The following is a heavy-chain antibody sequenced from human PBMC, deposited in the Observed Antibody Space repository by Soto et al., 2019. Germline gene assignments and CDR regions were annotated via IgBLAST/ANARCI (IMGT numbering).Heavy chain of an antibody. CDR2: ISYDGSNK. J-gene: IGHJ4*02. CDR3: AKIVAGPFDY. Sequence: GGSLRLSCAASGFTFSSYGMHWVRQAPGKGLEWVAVISYDGSNKYFADSVKGRFTISRDNSKNTLYLQMNSLRAEDTAVYYCAKIVAGPFDYWGQGTLVTVSS. D-gene: IGHD5-12*01. CDR1: GFTFSSYG. V-gene: IGHV3-30*18.